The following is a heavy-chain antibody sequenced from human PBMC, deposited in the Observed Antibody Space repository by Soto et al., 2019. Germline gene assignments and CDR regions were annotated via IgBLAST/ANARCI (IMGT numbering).Heavy chain of an antibody. J-gene: IGHJ4*02. Sequence: QVQLVESGGGVVQPGRSLRLSCAASGFTFSSYGMHWVRQAPGKGLEWVAVIWYDGSNKYYADSVKGRFTISRDNSKNTLYPQMNSLRAEDTAVYYCARGLYYYDSSGLTYCDYWGQGTLVTVSS. D-gene: IGHD3-22*01. CDR3: ARGLYYYDSSGLTYCDY. V-gene: IGHV3-33*01. CDR2: IWYDGSNK. CDR1: GFTFSSYG.